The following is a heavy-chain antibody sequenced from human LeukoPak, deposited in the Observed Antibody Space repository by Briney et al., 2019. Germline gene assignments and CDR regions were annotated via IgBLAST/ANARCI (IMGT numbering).Heavy chain of an antibody. D-gene: IGHD1-26*01. CDR3: ARLGDSGSYFDY. Sequence: PSETLSLTCTVSGGSISSYYWSWIRQPPGKGLEWIGYIYYSGSTNYNPSLKSRVTISVDTSKNQFSLKLSSVTAADPAVYYCARLGDSGSYFDYWGQGTLVTVSS. CDR2: IYYSGST. V-gene: IGHV4-59*08. J-gene: IGHJ4*02. CDR1: GGSISSYY.